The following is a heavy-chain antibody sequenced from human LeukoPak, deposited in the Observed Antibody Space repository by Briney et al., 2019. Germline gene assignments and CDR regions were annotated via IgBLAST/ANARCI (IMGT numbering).Heavy chain of an antibody. J-gene: IGHJ4*02. Sequence: SETLSLTCTVSGGSMNSDYYCWIRQSPGMGLEWIGYYKYDGSTGYNPSLKGRATMSMGRSKNELSLKVNFVTAADTAVYYCVTVVDESDIDNWGQGTLVTVSS. CDR2: YKYDGST. CDR3: VTVVDESDIDN. CDR1: GGSMNSDY. D-gene: IGHD2-21*02. V-gene: IGHV4-59*01.